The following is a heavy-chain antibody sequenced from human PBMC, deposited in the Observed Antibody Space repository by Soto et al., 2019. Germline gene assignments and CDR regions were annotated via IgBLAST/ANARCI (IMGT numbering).Heavy chain of an antibody. V-gene: IGHV4-4*02. D-gene: IGHD3-10*01. J-gene: IGHJ6*02. Sequence: PAETLSLTCAVSGGSISSSNWSGWVRQPPGKGLEWNGEIYHSGSTNYNPSLKSRVTISVDKSKNQFSLKLSSVTAADSAVYYCARATTPKYYYGSKLKRDYPGMDVWGQGTTVTVSS. CDR2: IYHSGST. CDR3: ARATTPKYYYGSKLKRDYPGMDV. CDR1: GGSISSSNW.